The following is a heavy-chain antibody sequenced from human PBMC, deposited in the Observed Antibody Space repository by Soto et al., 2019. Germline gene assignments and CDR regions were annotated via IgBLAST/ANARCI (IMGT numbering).Heavy chain of an antibody. CDR2: ISGSGEST. CDR1: GFPFSGYA. J-gene: IGHJ5*02. Sequence: GWSLRLSCAASGFPFSGYAMSWVRRAPGKGPEWVSSISGSGESTHYADSVKGRSTISRDNSKNTLYLQMNSLRAEDTAVYYCANVGAGYYDSSPYDPCGQGSLITVYS. V-gene: IGHV3-23*01. CDR3: ANVGAGYYDSSPYDP. D-gene: IGHD3-22*01.